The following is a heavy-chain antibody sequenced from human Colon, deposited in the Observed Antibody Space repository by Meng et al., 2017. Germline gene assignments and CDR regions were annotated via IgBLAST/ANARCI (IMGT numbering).Heavy chain of an antibody. CDR3: ARGRGSYSSVDF. Sequence: VPLQGARPRLVRASVPPSLTCTLSGGSVSSPSYSWSCSWHSPEQGVEWIGYVYNTGSANNNPPLSSRVTISVDTSKNHFSLNLTSVTAADTAVYYCARGRGSYSSVDFWGQGTLVTVSS. CDR1: GGSVSSPSYS. D-gene: IGHD1-26*01. J-gene: IGHJ4*02. CDR2: VYNTGSA. V-gene: IGHV4-61*03.